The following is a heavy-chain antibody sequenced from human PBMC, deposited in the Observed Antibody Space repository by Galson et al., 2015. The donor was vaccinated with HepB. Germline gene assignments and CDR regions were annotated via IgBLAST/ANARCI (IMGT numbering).Heavy chain of an antibody. J-gene: IGHJ3*02. D-gene: IGHD6-19*01. V-gene: IGHV3-21*01. CDR2: ISTSSNYI. CDR3: ARRGEAVAGAFEI. CDR1: GFSITGYS. Sequence: PLGLSCAPSGFSITGYSIHWVRQAPGKGLEWVSSISTSSNYIYYADSVKGRFTISRDNAKNSLSLQMNSLRAEDTAVYYCARRGEAVAGAFEIWGQGTMVTVSS.